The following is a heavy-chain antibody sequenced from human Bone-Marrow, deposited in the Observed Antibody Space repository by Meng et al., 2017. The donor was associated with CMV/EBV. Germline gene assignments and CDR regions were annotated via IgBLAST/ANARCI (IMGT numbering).Heavy chain of an antibody. CDR1: GFTFSTYA. D-gene: IGHD3-10*01. CDR3: ARGGIYYGLG. Sequence: GESLKISCGASGFTFSTYAMNWVRQAPGKGLEWVAVISYDGSSKYHADSVKGRFTISRDNSKNTLYLQMNSLREEDTAVYYCARGGIYYGLGWGQGTQVTVYS. J-gene: IGHJ4*02. CDR2: ISYDGSSK. V-gene: IGHV3-30*04.